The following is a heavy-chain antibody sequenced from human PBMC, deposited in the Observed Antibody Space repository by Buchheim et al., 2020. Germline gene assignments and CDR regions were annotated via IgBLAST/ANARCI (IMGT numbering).Heavy chain of an antibody. Sequence: QVQLVQSGAEVKKPGSSVKVSCEVSGGTLSSYTLDWVRQAPGQGLEWMGRIIPIVGIPNYAQKFQGRVTIIADKSTSKAYMELSNLRSEDTAVYYCARSPDYGNYYFDYWGQGTL. CDR2: IIPIVGIP. J-gene: IGHJ4*02. CDR1: GGTLSSYT. V-gene: IGHV1-69*02. D-gene: IGHD4-11*01. CDR3: ARSPDYGNYYFDY.